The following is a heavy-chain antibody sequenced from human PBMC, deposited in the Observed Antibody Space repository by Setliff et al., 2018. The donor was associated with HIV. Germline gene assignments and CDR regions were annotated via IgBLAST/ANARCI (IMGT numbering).Heavy chain of an antibody. D-gene: IGHD3-3*01. V-gene: IGHV4-38-2*01. CDR1: ASSISSDYC. CDR2: THHSGST. CDR3: ARIFGDQGYYYGMDV. Sequence: PSETLSLTCAVSASSISSDYCWGWIRQPPGKGLEWIGSTHHSGSTYYNPSLNGRVTISVDTSKNQFSLKLSSVIAADTAVYYCARIFGDQGYYYGMDVWGQGTTVTVSS. J-gene: IGHJ6*02.